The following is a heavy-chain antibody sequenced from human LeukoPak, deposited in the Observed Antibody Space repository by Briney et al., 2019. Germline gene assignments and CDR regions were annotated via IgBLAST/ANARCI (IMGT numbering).Heavy chain of an antibody. CDR3: TRSPRDSYHDSFDI. CDR1: GYIFTNYW. V-gene: IGHV5-51*01. Sequence: GESLKISCQVSGYIFTNYWIGWVRQMPGKGLESMGIIYPADSDTTYSPSFQGQVTISADKSINTVYLQWSSLKASDTAMYYCTRSPRDSYHDSFDIWGQGTMVTVFS. J-gene: IGHJ3*02. D-gene: IGHD5-24*01. CDR2: IYPADSDT.